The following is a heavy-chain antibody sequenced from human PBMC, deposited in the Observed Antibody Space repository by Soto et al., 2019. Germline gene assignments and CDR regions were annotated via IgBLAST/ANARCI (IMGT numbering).Heavy chain of an antibody. D-gene: IGHD4-4*01. CDR2: INHSGST. J-gene: IGHJ5*02. V-gene: IGHV4-34*01. Sequence: SETLSLTCAVYGGSFSGYYWSWIRQPPGKGLEWIGEINHSGSTNYNPSLKSRVTISVDTSKNQFSLKLSSVTAADTAVYYCAREHDYRGCRFDPWGQGTLVTVSS. CDR3: AREHDYRGCRFDP. CDR1: GGSFSGYY.